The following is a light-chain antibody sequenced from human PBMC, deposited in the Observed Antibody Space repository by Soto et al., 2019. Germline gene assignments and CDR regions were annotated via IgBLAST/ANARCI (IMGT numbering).Light chain of an antibody. CDR3: QQSYSTPETWT. CDR2: AAS. J-gene: IGKJ1*01. CDR1: QSISSY. Sequence: DIQMTQSPSSLSASVGDRVTITCRASQSISSYLNWFQQKPGKAPKLLISAASSLQSGVPSRFSGIGSGTDFTLTVSSLQPEDFATYYCQQSYSTPETWTFGQGTKVEIK. V-gene: IGKV1-39*01.